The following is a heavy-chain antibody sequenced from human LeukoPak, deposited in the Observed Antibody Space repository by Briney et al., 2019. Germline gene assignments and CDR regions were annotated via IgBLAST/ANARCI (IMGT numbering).Heavy chain of an antibody. CDR1: GFTFSSYE. J-gene: IGHJ4*02. V-gene: IGHV3-48*03. D-gene: IGHD6-19*01. CDR3: ARVSSGWYGNPFDY. CDR2: ISSSGSTI. Sequence: GGSLRLSCVASGFTFSSYEMNWVRQAPGKGLEWVSYISSSGSTIYYADSVKGRFTISRDNAKNSLYLQMNSLRAEDTAVYYCARVSSGWYGNPFDYWGQGTLVTVSS.